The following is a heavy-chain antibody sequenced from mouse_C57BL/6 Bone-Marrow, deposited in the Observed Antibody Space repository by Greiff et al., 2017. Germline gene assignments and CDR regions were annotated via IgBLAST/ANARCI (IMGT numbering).Heavy chain of an antibody. CDR2: IYPRDGST. V-gene: IGHV1-85*01. Sequence: QVQLQQSGPELVKPGASVKLSCKASGYTFTSYDINWVKQRPGQGLEWIGWIYPRDGSTKYTEKFKGKATLTVDTSSSTAYMELHSLTSEDSAVYFWARDYGSSYWYFDVWGTGTTVTVSS. J-gene: IGHJ1*03. D-gene: IGHD1-1*01. CDR1: GYTFTSYD. CDR3: ARDYGSSYWYFDV.